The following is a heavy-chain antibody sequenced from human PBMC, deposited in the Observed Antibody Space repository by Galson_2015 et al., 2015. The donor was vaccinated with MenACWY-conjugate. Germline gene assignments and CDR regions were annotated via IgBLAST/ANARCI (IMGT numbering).Heavy chain of an antibody. Sequence: ETLSLACTVSGGSISSYYWSWIRQPPGKGLGWIGYIYYSGSTNYNPSLKSRVTISVDTSKTQFSLKLSSVTAADTAVYYCARAIGRMGVRGVIPFSPFDYWGQGTLVTVSS. CDR3: ARAIGRMGVRGVIPFSPFDY. CDR1: GGSISSYY. V-gene: IGHV4-59*01. CDR2: IYYSGST. D-gene: IGHD3-10*01. J-gene: IGHJ4*02.